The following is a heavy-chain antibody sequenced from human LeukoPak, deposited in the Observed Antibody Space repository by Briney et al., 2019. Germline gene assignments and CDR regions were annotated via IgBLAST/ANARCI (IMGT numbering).Heavy chain of an antibody. CDR1: GGSISSSSYY. Sequence: PSETLSLTCTVSGGSISSSSYYWGWIRQPPGKGLEWIGSIYYSGSTYYNPSLKSRVTISVDTSKNQFSLKLSSVTAADTAVYYCARGVLPSYMDVWGKGTTVTVSS. CDR3: ARGVLPSYMDV. J-gene: IGHJ6*03. V-gene: IGHV4-39*07. CDR2: IYYSGST.